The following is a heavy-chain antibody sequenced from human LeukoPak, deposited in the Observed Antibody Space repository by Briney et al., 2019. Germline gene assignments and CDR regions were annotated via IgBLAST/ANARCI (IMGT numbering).Heavy chain of an antibody. Sequence: GGSLRLSCVASGFTFSSYGMHWVRQAPGRGLEGVAVIWYDGSNKYYEASVKGRFTISRDNSKNTLYLQMNSLRAEDTAVYYCTRVRADDKYSSGWYLDYWGQGTLVTVSS. J-gene: IGHJ4*02. CDR2: IWYDGSNK. CDR3: TRVRADDKYSSGWYLDY. CDR1: GFTFSSYG. V-gene: IGHV3-33*01. D-gene: IGHD6-19*01.